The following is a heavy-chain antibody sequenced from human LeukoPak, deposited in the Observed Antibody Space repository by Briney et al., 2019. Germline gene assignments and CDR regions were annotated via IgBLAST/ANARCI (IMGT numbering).Heavy chain of an antibody. CDR2: IIPIFGTA. Sequence: SVKVSCKAPGYTFTSYGISWVRQAPGQGLEWMGGIIPIFGTANYAQKFQGRVTITADESTSTAYMELSSLRSEDTAVYYCARDIVVVVAATRWFDPWGQGTLVTVSS. CDR3: ARDIVVVVAATRWFDP. D-gene: IGHD2-15*01. V-gene: IGHV1-69*13. CDR1: GYTFTSYG. J-gene: IGHJ5*02.